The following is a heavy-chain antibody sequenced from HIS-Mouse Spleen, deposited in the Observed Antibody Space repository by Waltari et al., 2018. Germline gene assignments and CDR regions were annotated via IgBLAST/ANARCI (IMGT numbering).Heavy chain of an antibody. J-gene: IGHJ4*02. D-gene: IGHD4-17*01. Sequence: EVQLVESGGGLVQPGGSLRLSCAASGFTFSSYWMSWVRQAPGEGLEWVANIKQDGSEKYYVDSVKGRFTISRDNAKNSLYLQMNSLRAEDTAVYYFARDVRYGDFPDYWGQGTLVTVSS. CDR3: ARDVRYGDFPDY. CDR1: GFTFSSYW. CDR2: IKQDGSEK. V-gene: IGHV3-7*01.